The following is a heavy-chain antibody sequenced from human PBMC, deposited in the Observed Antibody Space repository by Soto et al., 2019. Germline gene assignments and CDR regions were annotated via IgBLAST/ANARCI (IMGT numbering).Heavy chain of an antibody. CDR3: AKDMMVRGVIRDHWFDP. D-gene: IGHD3-10*01. CDR1: GFTFSSYG. CDR2: ISYDGSNK. V-gene: IGHV3-30*18. Sequence: GGSMRLSCAASGFTFSSYGMHWVRQAPGKGLEWVAGISYDGSNKCYADSVKGRFTISRDNAKNSLYLQMNSPRAEDTALYYCAKDMMVRGVIRDHWFDPWGQGTLVTVSS. J-gene: IGHJ5*02.